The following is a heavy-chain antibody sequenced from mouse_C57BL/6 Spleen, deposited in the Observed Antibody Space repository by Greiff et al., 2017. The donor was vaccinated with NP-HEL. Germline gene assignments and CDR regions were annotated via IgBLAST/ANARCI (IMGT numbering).Heavy chain of an antibody. V-gene: IGHV1-80*01. CDR3: ARSPYYDLPMDY. CDR2: IYPGDGDT. Sequence: QVQLQQSGAELVKPGASVKISCKASGYAFSSYWMNWVKQRPGKGLEWIGQIYPGDGDTNYNGKFKGKATLTADKSSSTAYMQLSSLNSEDSAVYFCARSPYYDLPMDYWGQGTSVTVSS. CDR1: GYAFSSYW. D-gene: IGHD2-4*01. J-gene: IGHJ4*01.